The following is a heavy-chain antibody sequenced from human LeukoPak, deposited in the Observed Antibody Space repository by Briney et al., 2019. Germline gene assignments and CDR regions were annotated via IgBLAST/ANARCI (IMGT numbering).Heavy chain of an antibody. CDR2: INHSGST. V-gene: IGHV4-34*01. CDR1: GGSFSGYY. D-gene: IGHD1-7*01. Sequence: PSETLSLTCAVYGGSFSGYYWSWIRQPPGKGLEWIGEINHSGSTNYNPSLKSRVTISVDTSKNQFSLKLSSVTAADTAVYYCARENSYYYYGMDVRGQGTTVTVSS. CDR3: ARENSYYYYGMDV. J-gene: IGHJ6*02.